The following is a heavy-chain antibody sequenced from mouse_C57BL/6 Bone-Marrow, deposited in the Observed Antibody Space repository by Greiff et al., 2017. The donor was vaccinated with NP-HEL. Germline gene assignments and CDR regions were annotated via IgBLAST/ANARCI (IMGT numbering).Heavy chain of an antibody. D-gene: IGHD1-1*01. Sequence: QVQLKQSGAELARPGASVKLSCKASGYTFTSYGISWVKQRTGQGLEWIGEIYPRSGNTYYNEKFKGKATLTADKSSSTAYMELRSLTSEDSAVYFCARSYGSSYLFAYWGQGTLVTVSA. V-gene: IGHV1-81*01. CDR3: ARSYGSSYLFAY. CDR1: GYTFTSYG. CDR2: IYPRSGNT. J-gene: IGHJ3*01.